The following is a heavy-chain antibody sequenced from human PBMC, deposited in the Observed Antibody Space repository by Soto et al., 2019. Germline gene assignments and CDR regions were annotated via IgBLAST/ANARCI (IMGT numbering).Heavy chain of an antibody. Sequence: VRQAPGKRLEYVSGVRGNGDPPFYADSVKGRFTISRDNSKNTLYLQMSSLSAEDRAVYYCVKNRGGNNIDFFDWGQGALVTVSS. V-gene: IGHV3-64D*09. CDR3: VKNRGGNNIDFFD. D-gene: IGHD5-12*01. J-gene: IGHJ4*02. CDR2: VRGNGDPP.